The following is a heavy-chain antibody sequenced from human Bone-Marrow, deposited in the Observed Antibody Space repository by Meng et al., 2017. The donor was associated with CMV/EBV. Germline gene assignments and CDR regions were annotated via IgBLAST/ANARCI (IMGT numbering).Heavy chain of an antibody. Sequence: GESLKISCAASGFTVSSTYMSWVRQAPGKGLEWVSVIYSGGNIYQRDSLKGRFTISRDNSKNTVHLQMNSLTAEDTAVYYCARGRFDFWGQGTLVTGSS. V-gene: IGHV3-53*01. CDR2: IYSGGNI. J-gene: IGHJ4*01. CDR3: ARGRFDF. CDR1: GFTVSSTY.